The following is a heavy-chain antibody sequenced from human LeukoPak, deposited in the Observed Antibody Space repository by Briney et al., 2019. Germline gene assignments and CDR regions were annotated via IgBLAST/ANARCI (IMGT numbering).Heavy chain of an antibody. D-gene: IGHD3-10*01. V-gene: IGHV4-30-2*01. Sequence: PSQTLSLTCAVSGGSISSGGYSWSWIRQPPGKGLEWIGYIHHSGSTYYNPSLKSRVTISVDRSKNQFSLKLSSVTAADTAVYYCARGELGRQVNDAFDIWGQGTMVTVSS. J-gene: IGHJ3*02. CDR2: IHHSGST. CDR1: GGSISSGGYS. CDR3: ARGELGRQVNDAFDI.